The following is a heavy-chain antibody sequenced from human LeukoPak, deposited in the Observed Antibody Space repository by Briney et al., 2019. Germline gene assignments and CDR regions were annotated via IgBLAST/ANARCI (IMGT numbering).Heavy chain of an antibody. V-gene: IGHV3-23*01. J-gene: IGHJ4*01. CDR1: GFTFSSYA. CDR3: AKDAHSGSYFDY. CDR2: ISGSGGST. D-gene: IGHD1-26*01. Sequence: GGSLRLSCAASGFTFSSYAMSWVRQAPGKGLEWVSAISGSGGSTYYADSVKGRLTISRDNSKNTLYLQMNSLRVEDTAVYYCAKDAHSGSYFDYWGQGILVTVSS.